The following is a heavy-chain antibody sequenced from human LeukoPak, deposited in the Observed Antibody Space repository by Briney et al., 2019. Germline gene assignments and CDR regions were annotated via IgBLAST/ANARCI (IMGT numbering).Heavy chain of an antibody. CDR1: GGTFSSYA. CDR2: IIPIFGTA. CDR3: AGRYCSGGSCYEVDYYYYMDV. V-gene: IGHV1-69*05. D-gene: IGHD2-15*01. Sequence: SVKVSCKASGGTFSSYAISWLRQAPGQGLEWMGGIIPIFGTANYAQKFQGRVTITTDESTSTAYMELSSLRSEDTAVYYCAGRYCSGGSCYEVDYYYYMDVWGKGTTVTVSS. J-gene: IGHJ6*03.